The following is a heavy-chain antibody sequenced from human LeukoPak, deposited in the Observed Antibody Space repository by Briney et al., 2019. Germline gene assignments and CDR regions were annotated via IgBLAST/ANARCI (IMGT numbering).Heavy chain of an antibody. J-gene: IGHJ6*02. Sequence: GGSLRLSCAASGFTFSNYWMSWVRQAPGMGLEWVATIKEDGSEKYYVDSVKGRFTISRDNAKNSLYLQMNSLRAEDTAVYYCARENPPGYYYGMDVWGQGTTVTVSS. CDR3: ARENPPGYYYGMDV. CDR2: IKEDGSEK. CDR1: GFTFSNYW. V-gene: IGHV3-7*03.